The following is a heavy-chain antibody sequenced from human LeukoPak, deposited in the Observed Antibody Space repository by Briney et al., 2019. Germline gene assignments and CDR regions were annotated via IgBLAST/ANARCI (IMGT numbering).Heavy chain of an antibody. CDR1: GGSISSGSYY. V-gene: IGHV4-61*02. CDR3: ASIEWELLGNWFDP. CDR2: IYTSGST. D-gene: IGHD1-26*01. J-gene: IGHJ5*02. Sequence: PSETLSLTCTVSGGSISSGSYYWSWIRQPAGKGLEWIGRIYTSGSTNYNPSLKSRVTISVDTSKNQFSLKLSSVTAADTAVYYCASIEWELLGNWFDPWGQGTLVTVSS.